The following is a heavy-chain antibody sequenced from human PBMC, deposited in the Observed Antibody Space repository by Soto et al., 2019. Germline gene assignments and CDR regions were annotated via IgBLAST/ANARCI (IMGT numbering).Heavy chain of an antibody. Sequence: QVQLVESGGGVVQPGRSRRLSCAASGFTFSSYAMLWVRQAPGKGLEWVAGISFDGSNKYYVDSVKGRLTISRDNSKNTLYLQMNSLRAEDTAVYYCARAMVTTDPDYWGQGTLVTVSS. CDR1: GFTFSSYA. V-gene: IGHV3-30-3*01. J-gene: IGHJ4*02. D-gene: IGHD4-17*01. CDR2: ISFDGSNK. CDR3: ARAMVTTDPDY.